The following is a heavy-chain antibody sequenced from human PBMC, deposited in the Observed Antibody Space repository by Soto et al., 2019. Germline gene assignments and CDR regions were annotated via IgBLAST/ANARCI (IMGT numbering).Heavy chain of an antibody. J-gene: IGHJ6*02. CDR3: TLNGSGSYYNNPYYYYGMDV. CDR1: GFTFGDYA. V-gene: IGHV3-49*03. CDR2: IRSKAYGGTT. D-gene: IGHD3-10*01. Sequence: GGSLRLSCTASGFTFGDYAMSWFRQAPGKGLEWVGFIRSKAYGGTTEYAASVKGRFTISRDDSKSIAYLQMNSLKTEDTAVYYCTLNGSGSYYNNPYYYYGMDVWGQGTTVTVSS.